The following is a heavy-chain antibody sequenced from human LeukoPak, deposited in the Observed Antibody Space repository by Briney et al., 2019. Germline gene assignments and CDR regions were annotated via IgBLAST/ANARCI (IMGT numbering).Heavy chain of an antibody. J-gene: IGHJ4*02. Sequence: SETLSLTCAVYGDSFNGYYWSWLRQPPGKGLEWIGEINHSGNTNYNPSLKSRVTISVDTSKNQFSLKLNSVTAADPAVYYCAREGGSNTLRFDYWGQGTLISVSS. CDR1: GDSFNGYY. D-gene: IGHD1-26*01. V-gene: IGHV4-34*01. CDR3: AREGGSNTLRFDY. CDR2: INHSGNT.